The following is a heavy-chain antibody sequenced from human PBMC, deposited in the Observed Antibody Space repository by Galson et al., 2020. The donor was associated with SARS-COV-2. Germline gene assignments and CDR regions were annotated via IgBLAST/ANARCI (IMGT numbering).Heavy chain of an antibody. CDR3: ARGPIAVAGPDNWFDP. D-gene: IGHD6-19*01. CDR1: GFTFSSYS. Sequence: GGSLRLSCAASGFTFSSYSMNWVRQAPGKGLEWVSSISSSSSYIYYADSVKGRFTISRDNAKNSLYLQMNSLRAEDTAVYYCARGPIAVAGPDNWFDPWGQGTLVTVS. J-gene: IGHJ5*02. V-gene: IGHV3-21*01. CDR2: ISSSSSYI.